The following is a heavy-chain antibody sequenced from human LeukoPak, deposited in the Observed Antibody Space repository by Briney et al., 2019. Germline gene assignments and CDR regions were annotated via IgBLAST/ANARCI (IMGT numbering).Heavy chain of an antibody. CDR1: GFTFSSYA. V-gene: IGHV3-23*01. CDR3: ARDKVATPYYFDY. J-gene: IGHJ4*02. CDR2: ISGSGGST. Sequence: PGGSLRLSCAASGFTFSSYAMSWVRQAPGKGLEWVSAISGSGGSTYYADSVKGRFTISRDNSKNTLYLQMNSLRAEDTAVYYCARDKVATPYYFDYWGQGTLVTVSS. D-gene: IGHD5-12*01.